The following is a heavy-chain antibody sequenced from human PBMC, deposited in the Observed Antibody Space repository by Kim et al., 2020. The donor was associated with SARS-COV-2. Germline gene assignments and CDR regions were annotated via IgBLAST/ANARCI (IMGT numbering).Heavy chain of an antibody. CDR1: GGSISSSSYY. CDR2: IYYSGST. J-gene: IGHJ4*02. V-gene: IGHV4-39*07. CDR3: ARDCSDYLGYYFDY. Sequence: SETLSLTCTVSGGSISSSSYYWGWIRQPPGKGLEWIGSIYYSGSTYYNPSLKSRVTISVDTSKNQFSLKLSSVTAADTAVYYCARDCSDYLGYYFDYWGQGTLVTVSS. D-gene: IGHD2-15*01.